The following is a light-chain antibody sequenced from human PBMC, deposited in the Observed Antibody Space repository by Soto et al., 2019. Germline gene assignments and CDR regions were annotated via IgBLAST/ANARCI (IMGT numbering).Light chain of an antibody. Sequence: EILLTQSPPTLSVSPGEGATLSCRASENINRNLAWYQQKPGQAPRLLIYDASTRATGIPARYSGSGSVTEFTLTISSLQSEDFGVYYCQQYNIWPSFGHGTKVEIK. CDR3: QQYNIWPS. CDR2: DAS. CDR1: ENINRN. V-gene: IGKV3-15*01. J-gene: IGKJ1*01.